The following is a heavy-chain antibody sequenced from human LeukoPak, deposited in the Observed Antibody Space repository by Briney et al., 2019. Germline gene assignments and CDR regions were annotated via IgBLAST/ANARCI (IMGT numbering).Heavy chain of an antibody. J-gene: IGHJ4*02. CDR1: GGSFSGYY. CDR3: AGTRITMVRGVHGADY. D-gene: IGHD3-10*01. CDR2: IYYSGST. V-gene: IGHV4-59*01. Sequence: SETLSLTCAVYGGSFSGYYWSWIRQPPGKGLEWIGYIYYSGSTNYNPSLKSRVTISVDTSKNQFSLKLSSVTAADTAVYYCAGTRITMVRGVHGADYWGQGTLVTVSS.